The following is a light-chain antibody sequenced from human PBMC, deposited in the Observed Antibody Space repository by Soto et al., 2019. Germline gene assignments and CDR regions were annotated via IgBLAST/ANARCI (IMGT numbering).Light chain of an antibody. V-gene: IGLV2-14*03. Sequence: QSALTQPASMSGSSGQSITISCAGTSGDVGTYNSVSWYQQHPGKAPKLIIYDVNNRPSGVSNRFSGSKSGNTASLTISGLQAEDEADYFCSSPTSSTTLGFGGGTKLTVL. J-gene: IGLJ2*01. CDR3: SSPTSSTTLG. CDR2: DVN. CDR1: SGDVGTYNS.